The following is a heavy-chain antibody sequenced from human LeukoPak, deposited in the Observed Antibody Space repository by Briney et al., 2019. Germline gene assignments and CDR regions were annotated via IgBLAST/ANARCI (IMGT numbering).Heavy chain of an antibody. CDR3: ARGGDRRGFDY. Sequence: SETLSLTCSVSGGSISNGGYYWSWIRQHPGKGLEWIGYIYDSGTTYYNPALQSRVTISVDTSDNQFSLKLRSLTAADTAVYYCARGGDRRGFDYWGQGTLVTVSS. J-gene: IGHJ4*02. CDR1: GGSISNGGYY. V-gene: IGHV4-31*03. CDR2: IYDSGTT. D-gene: IGHD1-14*01.